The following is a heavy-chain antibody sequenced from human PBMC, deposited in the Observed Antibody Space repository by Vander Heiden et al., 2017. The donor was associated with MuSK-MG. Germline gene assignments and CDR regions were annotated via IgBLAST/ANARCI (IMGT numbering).Heavy chain of an antibody. V-gene: IGHV3-74*01. Sequence: EVQLVESGGGLVQPGGSLRLSCAASGFTFSSYGMHWVRQAPGKGLVWVSRIKSDGISTSYADSVKGRFTISRDNARNTLYLQMNSLRAEDTAVYYCARDPRWFGAGAGDAFDIWGQGTMVTVSS. CDR2: IKSDGIST. CDR1: GFTFSSYG. J-gene: IGHJ3*02. CDR3: ARDPRWFGAGAGDAFDI. D-gene: IGHD6-13*01.